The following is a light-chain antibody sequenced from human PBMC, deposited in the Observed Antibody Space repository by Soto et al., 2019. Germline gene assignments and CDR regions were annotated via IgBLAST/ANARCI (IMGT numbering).Light chain of an antibody. V-gene: IGLV2-14*03. CDR2: NVS. Sequence: QSVRNQAASVSGAHRESITLSYTETSSDVGGYNSVSWYQQHPGKAPKLMIYNVSNRPSGISDRFSGSRSGNTASLTISGLQADDEADYYCSSYTSSSTYVFGTGTKVTV. J-gene: IGLJ1*01. CDR3: SSYTSSSTYV. CDR1: SSDVGGYNS.